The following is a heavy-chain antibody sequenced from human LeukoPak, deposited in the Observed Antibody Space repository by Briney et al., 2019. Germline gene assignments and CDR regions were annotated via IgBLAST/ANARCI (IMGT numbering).Heavy chain of an antibody. CDR1: GFTFSSYA. Sequence: AGGSLRLSCAASGFTFSSYAMSWVRQAPGKGLEWVSSISSSSSYIYYADSVKGRFTISRDNAKNTLYLQMNSLRAEDTAVYYCARDVGAYQLLYNPYYFDYWGQGTLVTVSS. J-gene: IGHJ4*02. CDR2: ISSSSSYI. V-gene: IGHV3-21*01. CDR3: ARDVGAYQLLYNPYYFDY. D-gene: IGHD2-2*01.